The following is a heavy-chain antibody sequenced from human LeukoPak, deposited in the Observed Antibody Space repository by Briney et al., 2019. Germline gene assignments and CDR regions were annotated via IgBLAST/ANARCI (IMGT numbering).Heavy chain of an antibody. V-gene: IGHV4-59*12. CDR1: GGSITPYY. CDR2: IYFSGTT. Sequence: SETLSLTCPVSGGSITPYYWSWIRQPPGEGLEWIGYIYFSGTTNYNPSLKSRVTISVDTSKNQFSLKLSSVTAADTAVYYCARGRDYYGSGSYSHWSQGTLVTVSS. J-gene: IGHJ4*02. D-gene: IGHD3-10*01. CDR3: ARGRDYYGSGSYSH.